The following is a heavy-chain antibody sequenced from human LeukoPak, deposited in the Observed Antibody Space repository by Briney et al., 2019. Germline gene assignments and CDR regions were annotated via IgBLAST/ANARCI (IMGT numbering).Heavy chain of an antibody. D-gene: IGHD3-22*01. CDR2: INHSGST. V-gene: IGHV4-30-2*06. J-gene: IGHJ4*02. CDR3: ARGPLIIDSSGYYYLELDY. Sequence: SQTLSLTCTVSGDSISSGDYYWSWIRQSPGKGLEWIGEINHSGSTNYNPSLKSRVTISVDTSKNQFSLKLSSVTAADTAVYYCARGPLIIDSSGYYYLELDYWAREPWSPSPQ. CDR1: GDSISSGDYY.